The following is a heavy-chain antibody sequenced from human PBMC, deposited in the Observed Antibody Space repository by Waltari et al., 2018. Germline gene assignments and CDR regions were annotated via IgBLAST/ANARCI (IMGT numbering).Heavy chain of an antibody. D-gene: IGHD1-26*01. Sequence: EVQLVESGGGLVQPGRSLRLSCAASGFTFDDYAMHWVRQAPGKGLGWVSGISWNSGSIGYADSVKGRFTISRDNAKNSLYLQMNSLRAEDTALYYCAKDRGRRYFDYWGQGTLVTVSS. CDR3: AKDRGRRYFDY. CDR2: ISWNSGSI. CDR1: GFTFDDYA. V-gene: IGHV3-9*01. J-gene: IGHJ4*02.